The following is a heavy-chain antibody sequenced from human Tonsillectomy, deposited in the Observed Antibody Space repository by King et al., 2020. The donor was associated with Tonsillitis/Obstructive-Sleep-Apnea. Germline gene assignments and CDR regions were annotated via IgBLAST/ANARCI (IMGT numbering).Heavy chain of an antibody. Sequence: VQLVESGGGLVQPGGSLRLSCAASGFTFSSFVMSWVRQAPGKGLEWGSSISGSGGSTYYAGSVKGRFPISRDTSKNTLYLQMDSLRAEDTAVYYCAKSLYSSSSLLDYWGQGALVTVSS. CDR3: AKSLYSSSSLLDY. D-gene: IGHD6-6*01. CDR2: ISGSGGST. V-gene: IGHV3-23*04. CDR1: GFTFSSFV. J-gene: IGHJ4*02.